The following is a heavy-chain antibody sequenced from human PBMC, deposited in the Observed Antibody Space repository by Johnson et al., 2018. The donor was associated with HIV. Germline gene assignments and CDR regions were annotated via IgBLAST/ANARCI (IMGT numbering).Heavy chain of an antibody. Sequence: VQLVESGGGLVQPGRSLRLSCAASGFTFDDYAMHWVRQAPGTGLEWVSVIYSGGSTYYADAVKGRFTISRDNSKNTLYLQMNSLRVEDTAVYFCARGRIGMNVADLRGGGFDIWGQGTMVTVSS. CDR1: GFTFDDYA. J-gene: IGHJ3*02. D-gene: IGHD2-21*01. CDR3: ARGRIGMNVADLRGGGFDI. CDR2: IYSGGST. V-gene: IGHV3-66*01.